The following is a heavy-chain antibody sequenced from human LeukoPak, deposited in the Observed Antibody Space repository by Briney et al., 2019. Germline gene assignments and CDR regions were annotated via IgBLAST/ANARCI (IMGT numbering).Heavy chain of an antibody. CDR1: GFTFDDYA. CDR2: ISWNSGSI. V-gene: IGHV3-9*01. CDR3: AKANDYYDSSGSFDY. Sequence: GGSLRLSCAASGFTFDDYAMHWVRQAPGKGLEWVSGISWNSGSIGYADSVKGRFTISRDNAKNSLYRQMNSLRAEDTALYYCAKANDYYDSSGSFDYWGQGTLVTVSS. J-gene: IGHJ4*02. D-gene: IGHD3-22*01.